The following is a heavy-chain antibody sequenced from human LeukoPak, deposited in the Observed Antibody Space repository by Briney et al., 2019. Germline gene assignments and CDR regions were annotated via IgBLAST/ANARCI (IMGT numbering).Heavy chain of an antibody. Sequence: SETLSLTCTVSGGSINSYYWSWIRQPPGKGLEWIGYIYYSGSTNYNPSLKSRVTISVDTSNNKFSLKLTSLTAADTAVYYCVRHLSAGRPAFDIWRQGTMVTASS. CDR2: IYYSGST. CDR3: VRHLSAGRPAFDI. CDR1: GGSINSYY. J-gene: IGHJ3*02. V-gene: IGHV4-59*08. D-gene: IGHD2-15*01.